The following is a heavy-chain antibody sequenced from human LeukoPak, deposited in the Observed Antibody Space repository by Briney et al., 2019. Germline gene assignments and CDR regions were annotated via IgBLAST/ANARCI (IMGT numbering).Heavy chain of an antibody. V-gene: IGHV3-48*03. CDR1: GFTFSSYE. CDR3: ARDYGGSSPFDY. J-gene: IGHJ4*02. D-gene: IGHD4-23*01. Sequence: GGSLRLSCAASGFTFSSYEMNWVRQAPGKGLEWVSYISSSGSNIKYADSVKGRFTISRGNAKNSVYLQMNSLRAEDTAVYYCARDYGGSSPFDYWGQGTLVTVSS. CDR2: ISSSGSNI.